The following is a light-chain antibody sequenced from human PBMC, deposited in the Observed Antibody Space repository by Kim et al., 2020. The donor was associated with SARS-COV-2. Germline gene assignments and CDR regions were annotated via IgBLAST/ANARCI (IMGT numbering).Light chain of an antibody. V-gene: IGKV4-1*01. Sequence: NRTYLTWFQQKTGQSPRVLISWASSRESGVPDRFSGSGSETDFTLTITNVQADDVAVYYCHQYYSAFWTFGQGTKVDIK. CDR2: WAS. CDR1: NRTY. CDR3: HQYYSAFWT. J-gene: IGKJ1*01.